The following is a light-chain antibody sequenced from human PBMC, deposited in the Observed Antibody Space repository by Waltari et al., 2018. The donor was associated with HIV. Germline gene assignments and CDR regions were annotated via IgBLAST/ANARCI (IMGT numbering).Light chain of an antibody. CDR2: DDS. CDR1: NIGSKS. J-gene: IGLJ2*01. V-gene: IGLV3-21*02. CDR3: QVWSNSGDHSGGV. Sequence: SYVLSQAPSVSVAPGQTASITWRGNNIGSKSVHWYQQKPGQAPVLVVYDDSDRPSGIPERFSGSNSGNTATLTISRVEAGDEADYYCQVWSNSGDHSGGVFGGGTKLTVL.